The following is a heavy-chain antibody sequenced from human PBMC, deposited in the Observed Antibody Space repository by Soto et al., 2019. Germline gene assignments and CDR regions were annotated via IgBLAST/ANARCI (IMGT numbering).Heavy chain of an antibody. CDR3: ARGPYDSSGYLGVADY. CDR1: GGSFSGYY. J-gene: IGHJ4*02. Sequence: SETLSLTCAVYGGSFSGYYWSWIRQPPGKGLEWIGEINHSGSTNYNPSLKSRVTIPVDTSKNQFSLKLSSVTAADTAVYYCARGPYDSSGYLGVADYWGQGTLVTVSS. V-gene: IGHV4-34*01. CDR2: INHSGST. D-gene: IGHD3-22*01.